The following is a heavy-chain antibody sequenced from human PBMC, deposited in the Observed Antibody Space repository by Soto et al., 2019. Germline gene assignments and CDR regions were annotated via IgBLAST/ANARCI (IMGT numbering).Heavy chain of an antibody. J-gene: IGHJ4*02. D-gene: IGHD6-19*01. CDR2: IYWDDDK. V-gene: IGHV2-5*02. CDR3: AHIVVAGLGYYFDY. CDR1: GFSLSRTRRD. Sequence: ITLKESGPTLVKPTQTLTLTCTFSGFSLSRTRRDVGWIRQTPGKALEWLALIYWDDDKRYSPFLKNRLTLTKDTSKNQGVLTMSNMDPVDTARYSCAHIVVAGLGYYFDYGGQGTLVTVSS.